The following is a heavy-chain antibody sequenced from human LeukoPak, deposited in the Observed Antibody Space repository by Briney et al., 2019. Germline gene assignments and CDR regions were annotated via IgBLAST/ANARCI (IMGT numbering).Heavy chain of an antibody. J-gene: IGHJ3*02. Sequence: GGSLRLSCAASGFTFSSYAMSWVRQAPGKGLEWVTAISGSGGSTYYADSVKGRFTISRDNSKNTLYLQMNSLRAEDTAVYYCARPQARDGYSFDAFDIWGQGTMVTVSS. D-gene: IGHD5-24*01. CDR3: ARPQARDGYSFDAFDI. CDR1: GFTFSSYA. V-gene: IGHV3-23*01. CDR2: ISGSGGST.